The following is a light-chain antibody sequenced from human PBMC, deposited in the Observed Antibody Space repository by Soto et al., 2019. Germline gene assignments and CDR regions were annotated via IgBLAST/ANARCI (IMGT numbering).Light chain of an antibody. CDR3: SSYTSSSTLYV. V-gene: IGLV2-14*03. CDR2: DVS. Sequence: QSVLTQPASVSGSPGQSITISCTGTSSDVGGYNYVSWYQQHPGKAPKLMIYDVSNRPSGVSYRFSGSKSGNTASLTISGLQAEDEADYYCSSYTSSSTLYVFGTETKVTV. CDR1: SSDVGGYNY. J-gene: IGLJ1*01.